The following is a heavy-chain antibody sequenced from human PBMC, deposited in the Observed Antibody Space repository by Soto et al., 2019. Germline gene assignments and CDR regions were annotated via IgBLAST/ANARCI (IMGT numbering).Heavy chain of an antibody. CDR1: GFSVRGYG. CDR3: EGSWT. J-gene: IGHJ3*01. D-gene: IGHD5-12*01. CDR2: ISGRDDTT. Sequence: VQLVESGGDLTQPGGSLRLSCAASGFSVRGYGMSWVRQAPGKALEWVSGISGRDDTTYYTDSVRGRFTISKDTSKKTLYLQMNSLRVEDTAVYYCEGSWTWGQGTMVTVSS. V-gene: IGHV3-23*04.